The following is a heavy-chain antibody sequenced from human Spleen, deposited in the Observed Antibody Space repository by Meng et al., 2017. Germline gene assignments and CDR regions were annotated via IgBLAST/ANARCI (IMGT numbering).Heavy chain of an antibody. V-gene: IGHV3-49*04. CDR1: GFTFGDHG. D-gene: IGHD5-12*01. Sequence: GGSLRLSCTGSGFTFGDHGLNWVRQAPGKGLEWIGYIRTKAILGGTAEYAASVKGRFTISRDDSNSVAYLRMNSLNIDDTAVYYCSRGYHSDVWGQGTMVTVSS. J-gene: IGHJ6*02. CDR3: SRGYHSDV. CDR2: IRTKAILGGTA.